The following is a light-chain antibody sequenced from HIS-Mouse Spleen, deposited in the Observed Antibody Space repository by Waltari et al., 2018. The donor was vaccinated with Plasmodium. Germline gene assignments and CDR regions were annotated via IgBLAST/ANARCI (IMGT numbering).Light chain of an antibody. CDR2: EVS. CDR3: SSYAGSNNVV. CDR1: SSDVGGYNY. Sequence: QSALTQPPSASGSPGQSVTLSCTGTSSDVGGYNYVSWYQQHPGKAPKLMIYEVSKRPSGVPDRVSGSKSGNTASMTVSGLQADDEADYYGSSYAGSNNVVFGGGTKLTVL. J-gene: IGLJ2*01. V-gene: IGLV2-8*01.